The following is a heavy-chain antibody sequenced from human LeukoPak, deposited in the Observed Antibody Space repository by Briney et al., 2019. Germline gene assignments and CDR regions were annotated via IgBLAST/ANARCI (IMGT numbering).Heavy chain of an antibody. D-gene: IGHD4-17*01. CDR3: AREYDYGDYDFDY. Sequence: GGSLRLSCAASGFTFSSYAMHWVRQAPGKGLEWVAVISYDGSNKYYADSVKGRFTISGDNSKNTLYLQMNSLRAEDTAVYYCAREYDYGDYDFDYWGQGTLVTVSS. CDR1: GFTFSSYA. V-gene: IGHV3-30-3*01. CDR2: ISYDGSNK. J-gene: IGHJ4*02.